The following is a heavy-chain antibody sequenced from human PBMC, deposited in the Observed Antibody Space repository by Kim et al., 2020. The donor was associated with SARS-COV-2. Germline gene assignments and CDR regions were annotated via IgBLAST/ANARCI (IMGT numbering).Heavy chain of an antibody. D-gene: IGHD3-16*01. CDR2: ISAYNGNT. V-gene: IGHV1-18*01. CDR1: GYTFTSYG. CDR3: ARLSSGLGRLRLRTLDY. J-gene: IGHJ4*02. Sequence: ASVKVSCKASGYTFTSYGISWVRQAPGQGLEWMGWISAYNGNTNYAQKLQGRVTMTTDTSTSTAYMELRSLRSDDTAVYYCARLSSGLGRLRLRTLDYWGQGTLVTVSS.